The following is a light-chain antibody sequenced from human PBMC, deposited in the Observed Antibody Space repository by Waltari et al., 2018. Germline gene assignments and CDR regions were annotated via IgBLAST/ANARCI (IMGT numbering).Light chain of an antibody. Sequence: TGRASQGVKNNLAWNQQEPGKAPKVLIHKASRLESGAPSRFSGSGYGTEFTLTISSLQPDDFATYYCQEYDSLPVTFGGGTKVEI. CDR3: QEYDSLPVT. V-gene: IGKV1-5*03. CDR2: KAS. CDR1: QGVKNN. J-gene: IGKJ4*01.